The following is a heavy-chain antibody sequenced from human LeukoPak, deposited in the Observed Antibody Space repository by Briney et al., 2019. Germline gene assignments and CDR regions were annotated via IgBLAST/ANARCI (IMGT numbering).Heavy chain of an antibody. Sequence: GGSLRLSCAASGFTFSSYAMSWVRQAPGKGLEWVSAISGSGGSTYYADSVKGRFTISRDNSKNTLYLQMNSLRAEDTAVYYCAKEVYYDSSGYYWRYFDYWGQGTLVTVSS. CDR2: ISGSGGST. D-gene: IGHD3-22*01. CDR1: GFTFSSYA. V-gene: IGHV3-23*01. J-gene: IGHJ4*02. CDR3: AKEVYYDSSGYYWRYFDY.